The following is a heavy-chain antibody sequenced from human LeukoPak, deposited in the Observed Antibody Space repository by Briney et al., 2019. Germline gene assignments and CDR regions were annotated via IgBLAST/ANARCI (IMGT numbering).Heavy chain of an antibody. V-gene: IGHV3-23*01. D-gene: IGHD6-19*01. CDR1: GFTFSTYA. Sequence: PGGSLRLSCAASGFTFSTYAMTWVRQAPGKGLEWVSAIDWTSGYIYYADSVKGRFTTSRDNSKNTLCLQMNSLRAEDTAVYYCAKNAMAGQAYYDYWGQGALVTVSS. CDR2: IDWTSGYI. J-gene: IGHJ4*02. CDR3: AKNAMAGQAYYDY.